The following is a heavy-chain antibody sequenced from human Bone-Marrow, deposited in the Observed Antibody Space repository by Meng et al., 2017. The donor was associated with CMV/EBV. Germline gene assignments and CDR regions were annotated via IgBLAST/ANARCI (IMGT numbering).Heavy chain of an antibody. J-gene: IGHJ6*02. CDR2: INPNSGGT. CDR1: GYTFTGYY. CDR3: ARSEGYYYYGMDV. V-gene: IGHV1-2*02. Sequence: ASVKVSCKASGYTFTGYYMHWVRQAPGQGLEWMGWINPNSGGTNYAQKFQGRVTMTRDTSISTAYMELSRLRSDHTAVYYCARSEGYYYYGMDVWGQGTTVTVSS.